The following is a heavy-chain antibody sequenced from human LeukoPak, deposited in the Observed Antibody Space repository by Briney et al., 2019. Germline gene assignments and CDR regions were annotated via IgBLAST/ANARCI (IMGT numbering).Heavy chain of an antibody. D-gene: IGHD3-22*01. Sequence: GGSLRLSCAASGFTFDDYAMHWVRQAPGKGLEWVSGISWNSGRIGYADSVKGRFTISRDNAKNSLHLQMNSLRAEDTAVYYCARGNDYYDSSGYYYWGQGTLVTVSS. CDR3: ARGNDYYDSSGYYY. CDR1: GFTFDDYA. V-gene: IGHV3-9*01. CDR2: ISWNSGRI. J-gene: IGHJ4*02.